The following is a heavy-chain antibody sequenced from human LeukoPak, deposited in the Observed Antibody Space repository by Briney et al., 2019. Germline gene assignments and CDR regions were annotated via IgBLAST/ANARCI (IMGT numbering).Heavy chain of an antibody. D-gene: IGHD2-15*01. J-gene: IGHJ6*03. CDR1: GFTFSSYE. CDR3: TKETPQMDV. Sequence: PGGSLRLSCAASGFTFSSYEMNWVPQAPGQGLEWVAYISSTGNTLQYAGSVKGRFTIARDNGKNSLYLQMNRLRAEDTAVYYCTKETPQMDVWGKGTTVIVSS. V-gene: IGHV3-48*03. CDR2: ISSTGNTL.